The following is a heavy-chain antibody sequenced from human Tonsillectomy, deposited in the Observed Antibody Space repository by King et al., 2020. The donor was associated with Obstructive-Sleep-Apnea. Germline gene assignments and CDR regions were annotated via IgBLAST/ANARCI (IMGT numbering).Heavy chain of an antibody. CDR3: ARDRGGAGPTTTDY. CDR1: GFTFRTSW. D-gene: IGHD1-26*01. J-gene: IGHJ4*02. Sequence: VQLVESGGGLVQPGGSLRLSCAASGFTFRTSWMHWVRQAPGKGLVWVSRINSDGSSTIYAAFVKGRFTISRDNAKNTLDLQMNSLRAGDTAVYYCARDRGGAGPTTTDYWGQGTLVTVSS. CDR2: INSDGSST. V-gene: IGHV3-74*01.